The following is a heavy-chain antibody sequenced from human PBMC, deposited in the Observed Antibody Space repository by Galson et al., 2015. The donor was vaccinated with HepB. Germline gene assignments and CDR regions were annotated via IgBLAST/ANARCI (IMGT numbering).Heavy chain of an antibody. J-gene: IGHJ5*02. CDR2: IVDKVDGETT. D-gene: IGHD6-19*01. V-gene: IGHV3-15*04. CDR3: ATFWRSSGWYWFDP. CDR1: GFTFTNAW. Sequence: SLRLSCAASGFTFTNAWVSWVRQAPGKGLEWVGRIVDKVDGETTDYAESVKGRFTISRDDSKNTVYLQMNSLKTEDTGVYYCATFWRSSGWYWFDPWGQGTLVTVSS.